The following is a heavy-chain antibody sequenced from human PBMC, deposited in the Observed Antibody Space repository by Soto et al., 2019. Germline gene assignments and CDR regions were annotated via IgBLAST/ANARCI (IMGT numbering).Heavy chain of an antibody. CDR2: IIPIFGTA. CDR1: GGTFSSYA. V-gene: IGHV1-69*01. CDR3: ASAPHCSSTSCPILRMDV. Sequence: QVQLVQSGAEVKKPGSSVKVSCKASGGTFSSYAISWVRQAPGQGLEWMGGIIPIFGTANYAQKFQGRVTITADESTSTASMELSSLRSEDTAVYYCASAPHCSSTSCPILRMDVWGQGTTVTVSS. J-gene: IGHJ6*02. D-gene: IGHD2-2*01.